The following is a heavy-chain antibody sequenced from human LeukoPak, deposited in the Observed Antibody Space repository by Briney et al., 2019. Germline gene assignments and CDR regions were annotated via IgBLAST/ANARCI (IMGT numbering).Heavy chain of an antibody. Sequence: GGSLRLSCAASGFTFSSYAMSWVRQAPGKGLEWVSAISGSGGSTYDADSVKGRFTISRDNSKNTLYLQMNSLRAEDTAAYYCARLPGYCSSNSCYKMTIPFDYWGQGTLVTVSS. CDR1: GFTFSSYA. CDR3: ARLPGYCSSNSCYKMTIPFDY. J-gene: IGHJ4*02. D-gene: IGHD2-2*02. CDR2: ISGSGGST. V-gene: IGHV3-23*01.